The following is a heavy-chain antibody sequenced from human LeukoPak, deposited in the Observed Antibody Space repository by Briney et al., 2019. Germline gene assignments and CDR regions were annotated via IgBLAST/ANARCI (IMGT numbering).Heavy chain of an antibody. CDR2: ISAYNGNT. CDR3: ARDENLDQLLYRNYYYYGMDV. V-gene: IGHV1-18*01. D-gene: IGHD2-2*02. Sequence: ASVKVSCKASGYTFTSYGISWVRQAPGQGLEWMGWISAYNGNTNYALKLQGRVTMTTDTSTSTAYMELRSLRSDDTAVHYCARDENLDQLLYRNYYYYGMDVWGQGTTVTVSS. J-gene: IGHJ6*02. CDR1: GYTFTSYG.